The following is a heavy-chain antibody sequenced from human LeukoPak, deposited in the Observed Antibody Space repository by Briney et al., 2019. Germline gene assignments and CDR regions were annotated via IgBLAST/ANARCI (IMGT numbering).Heavy chain of an antibody. CDR2: IYYSGST. CDR3: ARHGAMIVVNDAFDI. Sequence: PSETLSLTCTVSGGSISSYYWSWIRQPPGKGLELIGYIYYSGSTNYNPSLKSRVTISVDTSKNQFSLKLSSVTAADTAVYYCARHGAMIVVNDAFDIWGQRTMVTVSS. D-gene: IGHD3-22*01. J-gene: IGHJ3*02. V-gene: IGHV4-59*08. CDR1: GGSISSYY.